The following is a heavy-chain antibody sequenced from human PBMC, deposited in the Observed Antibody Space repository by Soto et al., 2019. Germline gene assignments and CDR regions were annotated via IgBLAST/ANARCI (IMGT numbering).Heavy chain of an antibody. Sequence: QLQLQESGPGLVKPSETLSLTCTVSGGSISSSSYYWGWIRQPPGKGLEWIGSIYYSGSTYYNPSLKSRVTISVDTSKNPFALKLRSVTAADTAVYYCARRVEWELLLQGAFDIWGQGTMVTVSS. V-gene: IGHV4-39*01. CDR2: IYYSGST. D-gene: IGHD1-26*01. CDR3: ARRVEWELLLQGAFDI. CDR1: GGSISSSSYY. J-gene: IGHJ3*02.